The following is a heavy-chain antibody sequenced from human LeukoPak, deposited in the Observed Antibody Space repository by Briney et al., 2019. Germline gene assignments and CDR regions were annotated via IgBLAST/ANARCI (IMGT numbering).Heavy chain of an antibody. J-gene: IGHJ4*02. Sequence: GRSLRLSCAASGINFSGYAMHWVRQAPGKGLEWVAIISYDGSNRNYADSVKGRLTISRDNSNNMLFLQLNSLGTDDTAVYFCATAYSSGWADYWCQGTLVTVSS. D-gene: IGHD6-19*01. V-gene: IGHV3-30*04. CDR2: ISYDGSNR. CDR3: ATAYSSGWADY. CDR1: GINFSGYA.